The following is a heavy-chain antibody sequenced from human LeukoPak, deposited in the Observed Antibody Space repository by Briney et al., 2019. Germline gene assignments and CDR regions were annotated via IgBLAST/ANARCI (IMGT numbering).Heavy chain of an antibody. J-gene: IGHJ2*01. V-gene: IGHV4-61*08. Sequence: SETLSLTCTVSGGSISSGGYYWSWIRQPPGKGLEWIGYIYYSGSTNYNPSLKSRVTISVDTSKNQFSLKLSSVTAADTAVYYCARHLSYGDYWYFDLWGRGTLVTVSS. CDR3: ARHLSYGDYWYFDL. CDR2: IYYSGST. D-gene: IGHD4-17*01. CDR1: GGSISSGGYY.